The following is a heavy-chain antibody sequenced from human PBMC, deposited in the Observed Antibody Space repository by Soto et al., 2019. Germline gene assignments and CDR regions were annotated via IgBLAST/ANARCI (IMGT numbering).Heavy chain of an antibody. D-gene: IGHD2-2*01. CDR3: ARAGIVVVPGDWFDP. V-gene: IGHV1-46*01. J-gene: IGHJ5*02. CDR1: GYTFTSYY. CDR2: INPSGGST. Sequence: QVQLVQSGAEVKKPGASVKVSCKASGYTFTSYYMHWVRQAPGQGLEWMGIINPSGGSTSYAQKFRGRVPMTRDTSTRPVYLGLSSLRSEDTAVYYCARAGIVVVPGDWFDPWGQGTLVTVSS.